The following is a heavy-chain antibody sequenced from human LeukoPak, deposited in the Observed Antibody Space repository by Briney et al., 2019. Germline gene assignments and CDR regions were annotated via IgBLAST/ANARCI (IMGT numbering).Heavy chain of an antibody. Sequence: PSETLCLTCTVSGGSISPYYWSWIRQPPGKGLEWFGYMYYSGRTNYNPSLKSRVTISVGTSKNQFSLKLSSVTAADTAVYYCARSSGYYWYFDLWGRGTLVTVSS. V-gene: IGHV4-59*01. D-gene: IGHD3-22*01. CDR2: MYYSGRT. J-gene: IGHJ2*01. CDR1: GGSISPYY. CDR3: ARSSGYYWYFDL.